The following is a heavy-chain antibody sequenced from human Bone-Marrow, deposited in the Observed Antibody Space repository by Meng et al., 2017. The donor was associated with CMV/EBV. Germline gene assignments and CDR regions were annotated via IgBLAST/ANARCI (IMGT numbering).Heavy chain of an antibody. D-gene: IGHD6-19*01. CDR3: ARSSGWSRFDH. V-gene: IGHV1-2*02. J-gene: IGHJ4*02. CDR2: INPSDDT. Sequence: GRLWPAGAEGKKPGASVKASGKASGYTLTDYYIHWVRQAPGQWLEWMGWINPSDDTNYAQNFQGRVTMTRDMSINTVYMELSRLTSDDTAVYYCARSSGWSRFDHWGQGTLVTVSS. CDR1: GYTLTDYY.